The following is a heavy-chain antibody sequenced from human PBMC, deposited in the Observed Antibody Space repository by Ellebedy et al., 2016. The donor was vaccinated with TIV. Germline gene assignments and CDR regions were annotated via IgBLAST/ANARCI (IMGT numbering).Heavy chain of an antibody. Sequence: SVKVSXXASGGTFSSYAISWVRQAPGQGLEWMGGIIPIFGTANYAQKFQGRVTMTRNTSISTAYMELSSLRSEDTAVYYCARGNDCGGDCWGQGTMVTVSS. CDR1: GGTFSSYA. V-gene: IGHV1-69*05. CDR3: ARGNDCGGDC. J-gene: IGHJ3*01. CDR2: IIPIFGTA. D-gene: IGHD2-21*02.